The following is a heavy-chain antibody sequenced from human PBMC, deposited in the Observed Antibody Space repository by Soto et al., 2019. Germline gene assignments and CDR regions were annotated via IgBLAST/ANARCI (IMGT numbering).Heavy chain of an antibody. D-gene: IGHD3-22*01. CDR1: GFTFSSYS. CDR3: AREASHYYDSSGYYPVFGY. CDR2: ISSSSSYI. Sequence: GGSLRLSCAASGFTFSSYSMNWVRQAPGKGLEWVSSISSSSSYIYYADSVKGRFTISRDNAKNSLYLQMNSLRAEDTAVYYCAREASHYYDSSGYYPVFGYWGQGTLVTVSS. V-gene: IGHV3-21*01. J-gene: IGHJ4*02.